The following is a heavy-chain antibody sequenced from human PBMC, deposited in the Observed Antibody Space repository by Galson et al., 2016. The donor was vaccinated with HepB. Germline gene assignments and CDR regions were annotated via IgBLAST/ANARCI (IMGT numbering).Heavy chain of an antibody. CDR3: ARPIHSILSVTGQRDGDY. CDR2: INTISTYT. D-gene: IGHD6-19*01. Sequence: SLRLSCAASGFSFSGYYMTWMRQTPGKGLEWVSSINTISTYTEYADSVKGRFTISRDNSKNTLYLQMNSLRADDTAVYYCARPIHSILSVTGQRDGDYWGQGTLVTVSS. V-gene: IGHV3-11*06. CDR1: GFSFSGYY. J-gene: IGHJ4*02.